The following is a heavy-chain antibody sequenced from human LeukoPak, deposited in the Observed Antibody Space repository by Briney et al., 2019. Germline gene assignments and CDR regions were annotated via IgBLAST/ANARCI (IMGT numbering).Heavy chain of an antibody. J-gene: IGHJ4*02. Sequence: PGGSLRLSCAASGFTFSSYGMHWVRQAPGKGLEWVAVISYDGSNKYYADSVKGRFTISRDNSKNTLYLQMNSLRAEDTAVYYCAKDGDYGGNSLLNCFDYWGQGTLVTVSS. CDR2: ISYDGSNK. V-gene: IGHV3-30*18. CDR3: AKDGDYGGNSLLNCFDY. CDR1: GFTFSSYG. D-gene: IGHD4-23*01.